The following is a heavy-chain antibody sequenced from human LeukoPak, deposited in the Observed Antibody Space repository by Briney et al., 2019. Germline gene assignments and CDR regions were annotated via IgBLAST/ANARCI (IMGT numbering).Heavy chain of an antibody. CDR2: ISYDGSNK. Sequence: PGGSLRLSCAASGFTFSSFGMHWVRQAPGKGLEWVAVISYDGSNKYSADSVKGRFTISRDNSTNTLYLQMNSLRAEDTAVYYCATDHGFHYGAYFDYWGQGTLVTVSS. CDR1: GFTFSSFG. J-gene: IGHJ4*02. CDR3: ATDHGFHYGAYFDY. V-gene: IGHV3-30*03. D-gene: IGHD4-17*01.